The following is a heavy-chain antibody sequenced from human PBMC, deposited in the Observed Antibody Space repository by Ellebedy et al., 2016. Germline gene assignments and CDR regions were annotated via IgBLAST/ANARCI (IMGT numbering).Heavy chain of an antibody. J-gene: IGHJ4*02. CDR1: GFTFSSYW. Sequence: LSLTCAASGFTFSSYWMHWVRQAPGKGLEWVGFVRGKPYGGTTEYAASVKGRFTISRDDSKSIAYLQVNSLRTEDTAVFYCTRGMTVVGAKYYFDYWGQGTLVTISS. D-gene: IGHD1-26*01. CDR2: VRGKPYGGTT. V-gene: IGHV3-49*04. CDR3: TRGMTVVGAKYYFDY.